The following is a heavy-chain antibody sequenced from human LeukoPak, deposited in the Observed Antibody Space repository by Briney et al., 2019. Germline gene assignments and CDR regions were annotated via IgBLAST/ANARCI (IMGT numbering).Heavy chain of an antibody. J-gene: IGHJ5*02. CDR3: ARDRGNWFDP. CDR2: IYSGGST. D-gene: IGHD3-16*01. CDR1: GFTVSSNY. V-gene: IGHV3-53*01. Sequence: GGSLRLSCAASGFTVSSNYMSWVRQAPGKGLEWVSVIYSGGSTFYADSVKGRFSISRDNSKNTLYLQMNSLRAEDTAVYYCARDRGNWFDPWGQGTLVTVSS.